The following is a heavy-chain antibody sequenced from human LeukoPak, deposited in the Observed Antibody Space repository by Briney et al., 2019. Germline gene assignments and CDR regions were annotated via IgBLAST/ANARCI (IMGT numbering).Heavy chain of an antibody. J-gene: IGHJ4*02. CDR3: ASFSRDGYNLKY. D-gene: IGHD5-24*01. CDR1: GGSFSGYY. Sequence: PSETLSLTCAVYGGSFSGYYWSWIRQPPGKGLEWIGEINHSGSTNYNPSLKSRVTISVDTSKNQFSLKLSSVTAADTAVYYCASFSRDGYNLKYWGQGTLVTVSS. CDR2: INHSGST. V-gene: IGHV4-34*01.